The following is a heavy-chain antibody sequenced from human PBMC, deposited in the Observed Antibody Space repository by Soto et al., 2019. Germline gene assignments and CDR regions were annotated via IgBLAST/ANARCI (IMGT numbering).Heavy chain of an antibody. D-gene: IGHD4-17*01. CDR1: GYTFTGYY. J-gene: IGHJ6*02. CDR2: INPNSGGT. CDR3: ARSLQSDSTTVVHGTYYYYGMDV. V-gene: IGHV1-2*04. Sequence: EASVKVSCKASGYTFTGYYMHWVRQAPGQGLEWMGWINPNSGGTNYAQKFQGWVTMTRDTSISTAYMELSRLRSDDTAVYYCARSLQSDSTTVVHGTYYYYGMDVWGQGTTVTVSS.